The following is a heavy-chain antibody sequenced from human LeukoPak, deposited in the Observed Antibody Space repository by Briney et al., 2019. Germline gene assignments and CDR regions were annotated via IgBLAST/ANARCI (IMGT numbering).Heavy chain of an antibody. V-gene: IGHV3-23*01. CDR3: ATVGGGPNVGRDYFGA. D-gene: IGHD4-11*01. J-gene: IGHJ5*02. Sequence: GGSLRLSCRGSGFTFNTYAMSWFRQIPGKGLEWVSAISGDGVITYYTDSVKGRFIISRDNSRDTLHLQMSSPGVDDTAVYHCATVGGGPNVGRDYFGAWGQGILVTVSS. CDR1: GFTFNTYA. CDR2: ISGDGVIT.